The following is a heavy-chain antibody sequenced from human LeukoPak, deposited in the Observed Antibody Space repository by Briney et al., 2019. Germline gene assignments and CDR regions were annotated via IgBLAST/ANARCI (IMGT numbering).Heavy chain of an antibody. Sequence: ASVKVSCKASGYTFTSYGISWVQQAPGQGLEGMGWISPYNGNTNYAQKLQGRVTMTTDTSTSTAYMELRSLRSDDTAVYYCARDPRFLEWLLSYNWFDPWGQGTLVTVSS. D-gene: IGHD3-3*01. J-gene: IGHJ5*02. CDR1: GYTFTSYG. CDR3: ARDPRFLEWLLSYNWFDP. V-gene: IGHV1-18*01. CDR2: ISPYNGNT.